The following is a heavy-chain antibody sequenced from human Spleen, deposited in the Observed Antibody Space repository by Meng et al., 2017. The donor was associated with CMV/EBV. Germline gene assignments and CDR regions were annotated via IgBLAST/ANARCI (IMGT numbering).Heavy chain of an antibody. J-gene: IGHJ4*02. CDR1: EYTLTGYY. D-gene: IGHD6-6*01. CDR3: ARGRELYNTSPVDY. V-gene: IGHV1-2*02. Sequence: ASEYTLTGYYMHWVRQAPGQGLEWMGWINPNSGGTLYAQKFQGRVTMTRDTSITTAYMELSRLRSDDTAVYYCARGRELYNTSPVDYWGQGTLVTVSS. CDR2: INPNSGGT.